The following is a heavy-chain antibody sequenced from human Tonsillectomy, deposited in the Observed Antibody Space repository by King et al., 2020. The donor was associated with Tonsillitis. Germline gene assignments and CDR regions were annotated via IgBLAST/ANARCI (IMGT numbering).Heavy chain of an antibody. D-gene: IGHD5-24*01. V-gene: IGHV3-11*06. CDR1: GFTFSDYY. CDR3: ASRMATKDYFDH. CDR2: ISSSSSYT. J-gene: IGHJ4*02. Sequence: VQLVESGGGLVKSGGSLRLSCAASGFTFSDYYMSWIRQAPGKGLEWVSYISSSSSYTKYADSVKGRFTISRDNAKNSLFLQMNSLRAEDTAVYYCASRMATKDYFDHWGQGTLVTVSS.